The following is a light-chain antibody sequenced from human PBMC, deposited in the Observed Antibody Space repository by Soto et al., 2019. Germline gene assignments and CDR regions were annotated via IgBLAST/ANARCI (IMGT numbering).Light chain of an antibody. CDR1: QSISSY. J-gene: IGKJ4*01. CDR3: QQSYSTPLT. Sequence: DIQMTQSPSSLSASVGDRVTITCRASQSISSYLNWYQQKPGKAPKLLIYAASSLQSGVPSRVKGSGSGNDFHLHNRRLQTEDFATYYCQQSYSTPLTFGGGTKVEIK. CDR2: AAS. V-gene: IGKV1-39*01.